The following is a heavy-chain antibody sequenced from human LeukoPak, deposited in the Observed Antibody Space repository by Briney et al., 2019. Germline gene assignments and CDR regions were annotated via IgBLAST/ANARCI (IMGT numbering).Heavy chain of an antibody. J-gene: IGHJ4*02. CDR2: INPNSGGT. V-gene: IGHV1-2*04. CDR3: ARVKNKITFGDRTLWY. D-gene: IGHD3-16*01. Sequence: ASVKVSCKASGYTFTGYYMHWVRQAPGQGLEWMGWINPNSGGTNYAQKFQGWVTMTRDTSISTAYMELSRLRSVDTAVYYCARVKNKITFGDRTLWYWGQGTLVTVSS. CDR1: GYTFTGYY.